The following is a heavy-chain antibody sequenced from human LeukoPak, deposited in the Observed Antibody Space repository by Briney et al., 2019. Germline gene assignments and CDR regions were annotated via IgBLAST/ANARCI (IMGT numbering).Heavy chain of an antibody. D-gene: IGHD3-16*01. V-gene: IGHV3-23*01. CDR3: AGGLLGGGRPADF. J-gene: IGHJ4*02. CDR2: ITSRGITT. CDR1: GFRFGAFA. Sequence: GGSLRLSCAASGFRFGAFAMNWVRQAPGGGLEWLSSITSRGITTNYADSVKGRFTISRDNSKNTLFLQMDSLRDEDTAIYYCAGGLLGGGRPADFWGQGTLVTVPS.